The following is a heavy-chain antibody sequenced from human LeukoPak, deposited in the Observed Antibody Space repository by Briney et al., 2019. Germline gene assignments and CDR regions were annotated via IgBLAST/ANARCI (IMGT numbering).Heavy chain of an antibody. Sequence: ASVKVSCKNSGYTFTGYYMHWVRQAPGQGLEWMGWINPNSGGTNYAQKFQGWVTMTRDTSISTAYMELSRLRSDDTAVYYCARALSGPVTTGNWFDPWGQGTLVTVSS. CDR3: ARALSGPVTTGNWFDP. CDR2: INPNSGGT. CDR1: GYTFTGYY. J-gene: IGHJ5*02. D-gene: IGHD4-17*01. V-gene: IGHV1-2*04.